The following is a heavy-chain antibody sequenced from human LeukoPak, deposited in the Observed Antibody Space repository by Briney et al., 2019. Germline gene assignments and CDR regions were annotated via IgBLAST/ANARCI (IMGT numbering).Heavy chain of an antibody. J-gene: IGHJ5*02. CDR1: GYSFTAFY. D-gene: IGHD6-6*01. CDR2: IHPRRGDT. Sequence: ASVKVSCKTSGYSFTAFYIHWVRQAPGQGLEWMGWIHPRRGDTNYAQKFQGRVTMTRDTSIRTAYMELSSLRFDDTAVYYCARELGGAVRPGNWFDPWGQGTLVTVSS. V-gene: IGHV1-2*02. CDR3: ARELGGAVRPGNWFDP.